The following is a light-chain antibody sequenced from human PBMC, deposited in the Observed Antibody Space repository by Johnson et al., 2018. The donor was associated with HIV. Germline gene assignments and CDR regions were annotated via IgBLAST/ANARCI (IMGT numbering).Light chain of an antibody. Sequence: QSMLTQPPSVSAAPGQKVTISCSGSSSTIGNNYVSWYQVLPGTAPKLLIYKNNERPSGIPDRFSGSKSATSATLGTTALHPGDEAYDYCGIWHSSLSAGGVFGTGTKVTVL. CDR3: GIWHSSLSAGGV. V-gene: IGLV1-51*02. CDR1: SSTIGNNY. CDR2: KNN. J-gene: IGLJ1*01.